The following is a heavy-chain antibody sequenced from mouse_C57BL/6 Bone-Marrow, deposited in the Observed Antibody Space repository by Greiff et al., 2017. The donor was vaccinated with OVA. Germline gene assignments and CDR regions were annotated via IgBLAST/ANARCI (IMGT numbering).Heavy chain of an antibody. D-gene: IGHD1-1*01. V-gene: IGHV1-69*01. CDR3: ARSGSTTVVATDFDV. J-gene: IGHJ1*01. Sequence: VQLQQSGADLVKPGASVKLSCKASGFTFTSYCMHWVQQSPGQGLEWIGEIDPSDSYTNYNQKFKGKSTLTVDKSSSTADMQLSSLTSEDSAVYDCARSGSTTVVATDFDVYGWGTAITVSA. CDR2: IDPSDSYT. CDR1: GFTFTSYC.